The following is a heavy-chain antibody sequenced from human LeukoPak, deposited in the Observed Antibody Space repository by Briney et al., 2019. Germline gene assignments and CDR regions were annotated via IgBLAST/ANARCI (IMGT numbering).Heavy chain of an antibody. CDR3: ARDLHWVTGTRTVFDY. Sequence: ASVKVSCKASGYAFTSYYLYWVRQAPGQGLEWMGIINPSDGSTNYAQKFQGRVAMTRDTSTSTAYMELSSLRSEDTAVYYCARDLHWVTGTRTVFDYWGQGTLVTVSS. J-gene: IGHJ4*02. D-gene: IGHD1-20*01. V-gene: IGHV1-46*01. CDR1: GYAFTSYY. CDR2: INPSDGST.